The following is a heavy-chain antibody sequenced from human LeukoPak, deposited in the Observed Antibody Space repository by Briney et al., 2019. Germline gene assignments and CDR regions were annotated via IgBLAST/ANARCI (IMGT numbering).Heavy chain of an antibody. J-gene: IGHJ4*02. CDR3: AKECGSYYDSSPLIDY. D-gene: IGHD3-22*01. CDR2: IRNDGSNK. CDR1: GFTLSSYG. Sequence: PGGSLRLSCAASGFTLSSYGMYWVRQAPGKGLEWVAFIRNDGSNKYYADSVKGRFTISRDNSKNALYLQMSSLRAEDTAMYYCAKECGSYYDSSPLIDYWGRGTLVTVSS. V-gene: IGHV3-30*02.